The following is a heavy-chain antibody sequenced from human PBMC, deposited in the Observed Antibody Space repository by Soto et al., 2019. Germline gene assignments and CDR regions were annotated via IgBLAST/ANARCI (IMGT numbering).Heavy chain of an antibody. Sequence: SETLSLTCTVSGASITRDGYYWSWLRQHPGKGLEWIGHTYYSGNTYYDLSLGSRLTISVASSKNQFSLRLTSVTAADTAVYYCAREQGITMVRGVITRVAFDIWGQGTMVTVSS. CDR1: GASITRDGYY. CDR3: AREQGITMVRGVITRVAFDI. CDR2: TYYSGNT. J-gene: IGHJ3*02. D-gene: IGHD3-10*01. V-gene: IGHV4-31*03.